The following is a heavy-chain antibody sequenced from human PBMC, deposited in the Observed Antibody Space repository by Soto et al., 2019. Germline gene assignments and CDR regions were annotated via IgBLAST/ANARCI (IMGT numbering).Heavy chain of an antibody. J-gene: IGHJ4*02. CDR2: IYSTGTT. V-gene: IGHV3-53*01. CDR1: GFTVGNNY. CDR3: AKDGRGSGSHYNSFGY. Sequence: EVQLVESGGGLIQPGGSLKLSCAASGFTVGNNYMSWVRQAPGKGLEWVSLIYSTGTTKYADSVKGRFTVSRDNAKNTRYLQMNSLRAEYAAVYYCAKDGRGSGSHYNSFGYWGQGTLVTVSS. D-gene: IGHD3-10*01.